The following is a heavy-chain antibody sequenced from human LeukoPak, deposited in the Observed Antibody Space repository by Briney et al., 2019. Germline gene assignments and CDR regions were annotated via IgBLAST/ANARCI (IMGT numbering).Heavy chain of an antibody. V-gene: IGHV3-48*01. Sequence: GRSLRLSCAASGFTFDDYAMHWVRQAPGKGLEWVSYIRGSSSTIYYADSVKGRFTISRDNAKNSLYLQMNSLRAEDTAVYYCAQGGYSFDYWGQGTLVTVSS. CDR1: GFTFDDYA. CDR3: AQGGYSFDY. CDR2: IRGSSSTI. D-gene: IGHD3-10*01. J-gene: IGHJ4*02.